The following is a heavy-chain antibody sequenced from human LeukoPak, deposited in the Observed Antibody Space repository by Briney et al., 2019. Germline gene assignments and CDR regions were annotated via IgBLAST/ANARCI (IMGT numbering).Heavy chain of an antibody. V-gene: IGHV3-7*01. CDR2: INQDGSEK. J-gene: IGHJ4*02. CDR3: ARTRYGAYYFDY. CDR1: GFTFINFV. D-gene: IGHD1-1*01. Sequence: GGSLRLSCAASGFTFINFVMIWVRQAPGKGLEWVANINQDGSEKYYVDSVKGRFTISRDNAKDSLYLQMNSLRAEDTAVYYCARTRYGAYYFDYWGQGTLVTVSS.